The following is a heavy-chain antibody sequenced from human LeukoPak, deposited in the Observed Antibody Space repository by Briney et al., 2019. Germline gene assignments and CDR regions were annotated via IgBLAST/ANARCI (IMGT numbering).Heavy chain of an antibody. V-gene: IGHV3-21*01. D-gene: IGHD3-3*01. CDR3: ARVPDFWSGYYVDH. Sequence: GGSLRLSCVVPGFKLSNYGMNWVRQAPGKGLEWVSSISRGSIHIYYGDSVKGRFTISRDNAKNSLYLQMNSLRAEDTAVYYCARVPDFWSGYYVDHWGQGTLVTVSS. CDR1: GFKLSNYG. J-gene: IGHJ4*02. CDR2: ISRGSIHI.